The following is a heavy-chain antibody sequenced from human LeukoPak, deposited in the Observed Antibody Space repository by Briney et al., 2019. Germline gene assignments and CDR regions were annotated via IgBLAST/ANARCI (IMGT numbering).Heavy chain of an antibody. J-gene: IGHJ5*02. CDR3: ASVGFAAAGTLNNWFDP. CDR1: GGSFSGYY. CDR2: INHSGST. V-gene: IGHV4-34*01. Sequence: SETLSLTCAVYGGSFSGYYWSWIRQPPGKGLEWIGEINHSGSTNYNPSLKSRVTIPVDTSKNQFSLKLSSVTAAATAVYYCASVGFAAAGTLNNWFDPWGQGTLVTVSS. D-gene: IGHD6-13*01.